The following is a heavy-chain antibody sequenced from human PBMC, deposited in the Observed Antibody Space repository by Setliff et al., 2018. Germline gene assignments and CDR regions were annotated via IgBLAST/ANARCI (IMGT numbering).Heavy chain of an antibody. CDR1: GLTFTSKW. V-gene: IGHV3-74*01. CDR3: LVAYTSSWYSSGFDP. D-gene: IGHD6-13*01. Sequence: PGGSLRLSCAASGLTFTSKWMHWVRQAPGKGLVWVSRINGDGSITSYADSVRGRFTISRDSSKNPLYLQMNSLRLEDTAVYYCLVAYTSSWYSSGFDPWGQGTLVTVSS. CDR2: INGDGSIT. J-gene: IGHJ5*02.